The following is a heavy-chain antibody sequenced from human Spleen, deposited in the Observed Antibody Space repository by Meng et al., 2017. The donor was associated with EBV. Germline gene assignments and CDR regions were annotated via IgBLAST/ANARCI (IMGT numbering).Heavy chain of an antibody. CDR1: GYSFTDYY. CDR2: INPHSGDT. V-gene: IGHV1-2*06. J-gene: IGHJ4*02. Sequence: QVLLVPSGAEVQEPGASVNVSCKASGYSFTDYYIHWVRQAPGQGLEWIGRINPHSGDTNYARKFQGRVTMTRDTSISTAYMDLTRLTSDDTAAYYCARAVSGGYDVNFDYWGQGSLVTVSS. D-gene: IGHD5-12*01. CDR3: ARAVSGGYDVNFDY.